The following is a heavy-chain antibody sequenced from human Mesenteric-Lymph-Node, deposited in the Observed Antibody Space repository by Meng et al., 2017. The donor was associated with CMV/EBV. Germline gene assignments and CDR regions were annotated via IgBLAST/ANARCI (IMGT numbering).Heavy chain of an antibody. CDR3: ARVYIAADLDY. Sequence: GESLKISCAASGFTVSSNYMSWVRQAPGKGLEWVANIKQDGSEKYYVDSVKGRFTISRDNAKNSLYLQMNSLRAEDTAVYYCARVYIAADLDYWGQGTLVTVSS. CDR2: IKQDGSEK. CDR1: GFTVSSNY. J-gene: IGHJ4*02. D-gene: IGHD6-6*01. V-gene: IGHV3-7*01.